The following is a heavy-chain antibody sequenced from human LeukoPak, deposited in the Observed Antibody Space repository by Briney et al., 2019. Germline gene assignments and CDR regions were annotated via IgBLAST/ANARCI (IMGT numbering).Heavy chain of an antibody. CDR1: GFTFSSYG. Sequence: GGSLRLSCAASGFTFSSYGMHWVRQAPGKGLEWVAVISYNGSNKYYADSVKGRFTISRDNSKNTLYLQMNSLRAEDTAVYYCANLLRWEPYWGQGTLVTVSS. J-gene: IGHJ4*02. CDR3: ANLLRWEPY. CDR2: ISYNGSNK. V-gene: IGHV3-30*18. D-gene: IGHD4-23*01.